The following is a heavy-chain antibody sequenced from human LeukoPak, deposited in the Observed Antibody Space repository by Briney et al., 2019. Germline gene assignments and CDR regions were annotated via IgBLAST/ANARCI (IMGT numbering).Heavy chain of an antibody. D-gene: IGHD2-21*01. CDR1: GYTFTSYG. CDR3: ARDPSGSDSYYYYYYMDV. Sequence: ASVKVSCKASGYTFTSYGISWARQAPGQGLEWMGWISAYNGNTNYAQKLQGRVTMTTDTSTSTAYMELRSLRSDDTAVYYCARDPSGSDSYYYYYYMDVWGKGTTVTVSS. V-gene: IGHV1-18*01. J-gene: IGHJ6*03. CDR2: ISAYNGNT.